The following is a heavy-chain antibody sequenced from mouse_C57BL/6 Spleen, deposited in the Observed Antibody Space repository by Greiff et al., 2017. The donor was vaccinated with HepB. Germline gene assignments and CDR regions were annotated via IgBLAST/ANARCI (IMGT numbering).Heavy chain of an antibody. Sequence: VQLQQSVAELVRPGASVKLSCTASGFNIKNTYMHWVKQRPEQGLEWIGRIDPGNGNTKYAPKFKGKATITADTSSNTTYLQLSSLTSADTAISYCAYGYDGRGDAMDYWGQGTSVTVSS. J-gene: IGHJ4*01. CDR2: IDPGNGNT. V-gene: IGHV14-3*01. CDR3: AYGYDGRGDAMDY. CDR1: GFNIKNTY. D-gene: IGHD2-2*01.